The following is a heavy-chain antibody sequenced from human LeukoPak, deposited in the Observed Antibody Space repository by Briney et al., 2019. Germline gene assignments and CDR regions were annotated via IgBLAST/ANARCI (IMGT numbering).Heavy chain of an antibody. J-gene: IGHJ6*03. V-gene: IGHV4-30-4*08. CDR1: GGSISSGDYY. CDR2: IYYSGST. CDR3: ARGGDYYYYYMDV. D-gene: IGHD6-25*01. Sequence: SETLSLTCTVSGGSISSGDYYWSWIRQPPGKGLEWIGYIYYSGSTYYNPSLKSRVTISVDTSKNQFSLKLSSVTAADTAVYYCARGGDYYYYYMDVWGKGTTVTVSS.